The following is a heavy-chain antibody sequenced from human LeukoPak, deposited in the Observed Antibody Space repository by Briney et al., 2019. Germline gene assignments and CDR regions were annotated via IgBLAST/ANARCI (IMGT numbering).Heavy chain of an antibody. V-gene: IGHV1-46*01. CDR3: ARVHAYCGTSTTSCLDY. D-gene: IGHD1-7*01. CDR1: GYTFTSYY. Sequence: ASVKVSCRASGYTFTSYYMHWVRQAPGQGLEWMGIINPSGGNTDYAQKFQGRITMTTDTSTSRADMELRSLRSDDTAVYYCARVHAYCGTSTTSCLDYWGQGTLVTVSS. CDR2: INPSGGNT. J-gene: IGHJ4*02.